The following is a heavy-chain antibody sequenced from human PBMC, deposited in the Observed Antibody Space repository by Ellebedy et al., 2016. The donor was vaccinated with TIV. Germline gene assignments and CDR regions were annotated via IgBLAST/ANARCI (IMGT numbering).Heavy chain of an antibody. J-gene: IGHJ4*02. CDR2: LYAGGIT. V-gene: IGHV3-53*01. Sequence: GGSLRLSXAASGFTVSNYDMSWVRQAPGKGLEWISILYAGGITYYADSVKGRFTISRDNSRNTLFLQMNSLRAEDTAVYFCARSHALVRFDFWGQGTLVTVSS. D-gene: IGHD3-16*02. CDR3: ARSHALVRFDF. CDR1: GFTVSNYD.